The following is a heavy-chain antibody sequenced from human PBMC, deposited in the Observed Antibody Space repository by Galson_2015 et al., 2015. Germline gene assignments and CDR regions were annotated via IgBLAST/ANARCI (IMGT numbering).Heavy chain of an antibody. CDR3: SHVMRFTSGWYYFDY. CDR1: GFSLSTTEVG. CDR2: IYWDDDK. V-gene: IGHV2-5*02. J-gene: IGHJ4*02. D-gene: IGHD6-19*01. Sequence: PALVKPTQTLTLTCSFSGFSLSTTEVGVGWIRQPPGKALEWLALIYWDDDKRYRPSLKTRLTVSRDTSKNQVVLTMTDMDPVDTATYFCSHVMRFTSGWYYFDYWGQGTLVTVSS.